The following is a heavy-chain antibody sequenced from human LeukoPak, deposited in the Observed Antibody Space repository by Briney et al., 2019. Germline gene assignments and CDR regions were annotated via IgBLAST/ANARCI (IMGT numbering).Heavy chain of an antibody. CDR3: ARGGYDYVWGSGPNDY. D-gene: IGHD3-16*01. CDR2: IYYSGST. V-gene: IGHV4-59*01. J-gene: IGHJ4*02. Sequence: PSETLSLTCTVSGGSISSYYWSWIRQPPGKRLEWIGYIYYSGSTNYNPSLKSRVTISVDTSKNQFSLKLSSVTAADTAVYYCARGGYDYVWGSGPNDYWGREPWSPSPQ. CDR1: GGSISSYY.